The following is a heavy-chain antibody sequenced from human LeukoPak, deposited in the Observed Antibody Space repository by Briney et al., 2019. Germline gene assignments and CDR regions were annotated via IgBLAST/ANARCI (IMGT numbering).Heavy chain of an antibody. CDR2: IKNDGTVK. V-gene: IGHV3-7*01. CDR3: ARSQSSSLIDY. CDR1: GFTFSYHW. Sequence: PGGSLTLSCAASGFTFSYHWMTWVRQAPGKGLEWVANIKNDGTVKNYVDSVKGRFTISRDNAKNTLYLQMNSLTVEDTAVYYCARSQSSSLIDYWGQGTLVTVSS. J-gene: IGHJ4*02. D-gene: IGHD6-13*01.